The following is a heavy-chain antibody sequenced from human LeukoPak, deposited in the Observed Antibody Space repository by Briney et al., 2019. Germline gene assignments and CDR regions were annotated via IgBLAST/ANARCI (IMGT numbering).Heavy chain of an antibody. D-gene: IGHD2-2*01. Sequence: SETLSLTCTVSGGSISSSSYYWGWIRQPPGKGLEWIGSIYYSGSTYYNPSLKSRVTISVDTSKNQFSLKLSSVTAADTAVYYCARVPAALYYYMDVWGKGTTVTVSS. V-gene: IGHV4-39*07. J-gene: IGHJ6*03. CDR2: IYYSGST. CDR3: ARVPAALYYYMDV. CDR1: GGSISSSSYY.